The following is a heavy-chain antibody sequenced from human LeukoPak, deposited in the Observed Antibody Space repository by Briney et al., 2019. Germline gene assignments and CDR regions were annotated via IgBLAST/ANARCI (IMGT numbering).Heavy chain of an antibody. CDR3: ARIAAAGTAGRVEDRDLTPDY. CDR2: INPNSGGT. Sequence: ASVKVSCKASGYTFTGYYMHWVRQAPGQGLEWMGWINPNSGGTNYAQKFQGRVTMTRDTSISTAYKELSRLRSDGTAVYYCARIAAAGTAGRVEDRDLTPDYWGQGTLVTVSS. D-gene: IGHD6-13*01. J-gene: IGHJ4*02. CDR1: GYTFTGYY. V-gene: IGHV1-2*02.